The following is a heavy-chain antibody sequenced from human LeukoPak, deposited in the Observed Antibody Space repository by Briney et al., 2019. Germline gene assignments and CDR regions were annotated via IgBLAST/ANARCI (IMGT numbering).Heavy chain of an antibody. Sequence: GASVKVSCKASGYDFTSVGITWVRRAPGQGLEWMGWISPYNGNTRYAKKFQGRVAMTTDTSTTTPYMELRGLRFNDTAVYYCARAGSGSGWYFDYWGQGTLVTVSS. V-gene: IGHV1-18*01. CDR3: ARAGSGSGWYFDY. CDR1: GYDFTSVG. D-gene: IGHD6-19*01. J-gene: IGHJ4*02. CDR2: ISPYNGNT.